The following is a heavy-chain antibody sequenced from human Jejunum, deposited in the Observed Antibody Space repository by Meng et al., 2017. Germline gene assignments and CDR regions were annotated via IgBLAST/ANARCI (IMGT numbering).Heavy chain of an antibody. J-gene: IGHJ4*02. Sequence: SGPTLVKPTETLTLTCAFSGFSLSTHGVGVGWIRQPPGKALEWLVVIYWDDDNRYSPSLKSRVSVAKDTAKNLVILALTNVDPADTGTYYCAHRSSHSSTWDTPIFDYWSQGTLVTVSS. CDR2: IYWDDDN. D-gene: IGHD6-13*01. CDR1: GFSLSTHGVG. V-gene: IGHV2-5*02. CDR3: AHRSSHSSTWDTPIFDY.